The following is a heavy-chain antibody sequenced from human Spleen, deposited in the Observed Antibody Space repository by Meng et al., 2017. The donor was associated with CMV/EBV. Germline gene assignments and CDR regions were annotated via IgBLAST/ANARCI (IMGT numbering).Heavy chain of an antibody. CDR3: GRVVGGNRYDSGRYRPSFYFDY. D-gene: IGHD3-10*01. CDR2: IRYDGHNA. V-gene: IGHV3-33*01. CDR1: GFTFGSYD. J-gene: IGHJ4*02. Sequence: GRSLRLSCEASGFTFGSYDMHWVRQAPGKGLEWVGLIRYDGHNANNADSVKGRFTISRDNSKNALFLQMSSLRVEDTAVYYCGRVVGGNRYDSGRYRPSFYFDYWGQGTLVTVSS.